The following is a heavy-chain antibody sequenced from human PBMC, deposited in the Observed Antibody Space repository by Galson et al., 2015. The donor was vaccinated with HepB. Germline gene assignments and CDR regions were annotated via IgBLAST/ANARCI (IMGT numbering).Heavy chain of an antibody. V-gene: IGHV3-48*01. CDR3: GREDVVVEAAWYYYMDV. CDR1: GFSLSSYG. J-gene: IGHJ6*03. D-gene: IGHD2-15*01. Sequence: SLRLSCAASGFSLSSYGMNWVRQAPGKGLEFVSYISSRSRTSSSITYYAASVKGRFTVSRDDAKNSVYLQMNSLRAEDTAVYYCGREDVVVEAAWYYYMDVWGKGTTV. CDR2: ISSRSRTSSSIT.